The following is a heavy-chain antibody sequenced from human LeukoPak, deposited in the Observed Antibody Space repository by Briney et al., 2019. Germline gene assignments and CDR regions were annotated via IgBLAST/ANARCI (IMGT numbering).Heavy chain of an antibody. Sequence: GGSLRLSCVASGFTFSSYGMSWVRQAPGKGLEWVSAISGSGGSTEYADSVKGRFTISRDNSKNTLYLQMNSLRAEDTAVYYCAKSGSVWYYFDYWGQGTLVTVSS. CDR2: ISGSGGST. V-gene: IGHV3-23*01. CDR3: AKSGSVWYYFDY. J-gene: IGHJ4*02. CDR1: GFTFSSYG. D-gene: IGHD6-19*01.